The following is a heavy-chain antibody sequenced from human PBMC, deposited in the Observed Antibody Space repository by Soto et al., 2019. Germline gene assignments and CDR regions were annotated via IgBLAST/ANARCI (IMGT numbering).Heavy chain of an antibody. CDR2: IYYSGST. CDR1: GGPISSSSYY. D-gene: IGHD2-15*01. J-gene: IGHJ6*02. Sequence: SETLSLTCTVSGGPISSSSYYWGWIRQPPGKGLEWIGSIYYSGSTYYNPSLKSRVTISVDTSKNQFSLKLSSVTAADTAVYYCATQYCASYCIFGMDVWGQGTTMTVYS. V-gene: IGHV4-39*01. CDR3: ATQYCASYCIFGMDV.